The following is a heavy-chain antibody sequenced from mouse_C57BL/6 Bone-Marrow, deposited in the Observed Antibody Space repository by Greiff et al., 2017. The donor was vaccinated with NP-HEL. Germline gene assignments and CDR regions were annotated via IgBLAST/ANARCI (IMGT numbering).Heavy chain of an antibody. CDR2: ISDGGSYT. D-gene: IGHD1-1*01. V-gene: IGHV5-4*01. CDR1: GFTFSSYA. J-gene: IGHJ4*01. CDR3: ARDRYRRWGDD. Sequence: EVKLVESGGGLVKPGGSLKLSCAASGFTFSSYAMSWVRQTPEKRLEWVATISDGGSYTYYPDNVKGRFTISRDNAKNNLYLLMSHLKSEDTAMYYCARDRYRRWGDDWGQGTSVTVSS.